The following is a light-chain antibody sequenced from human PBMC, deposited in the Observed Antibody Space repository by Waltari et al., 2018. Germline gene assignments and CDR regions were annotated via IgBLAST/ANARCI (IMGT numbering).Light chain of an antibody. CDR2: GTN. V-gene: IGLV1-44*01. J-gene: IGLJ2*01. CDR1: SPNIGTNS. Sequence: QSVLTQSPSASGTPGQRVTISCSGSSPNIGTNSVPWSRQRAGTAPTLLIFGTNQRPSGVPDRFSGSKSGTSASLAISGLQSEDEADYYCAGWDDSLNGVVFGGGTKLTVL. CDR3: AGWDDSLNGVV.